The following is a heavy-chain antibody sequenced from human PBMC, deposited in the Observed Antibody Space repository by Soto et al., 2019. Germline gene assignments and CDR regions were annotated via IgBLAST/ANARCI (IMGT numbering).Heavy chain of an antibody. CDR3: ARGEDCSSTSCRYYYYYGMDV. D-gene: IGHD2-2*01. CDR1: GGSISSGDYY. Sequence: SETLSLTCTGSGGSISSGDYYWSWIRQPPGKGLEWIGYIYYSGSTYYNPSLKSRVTISVDTSKNQFSLKLSSVTAADTAVYYCARGEDCSSTSCRYYYYYGMDVWGQGTTVTVSS. V-gene: IGHV4-30-4*01. CDR2: IYYSGST. J-gene: IGHJ6*02.